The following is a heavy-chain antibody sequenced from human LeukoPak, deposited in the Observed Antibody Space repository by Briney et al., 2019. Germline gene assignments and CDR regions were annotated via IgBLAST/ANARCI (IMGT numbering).Heavy chain of an antibody. CDR1: GFTFSSYG. CDR3: AKNDNPPWLTPLGG. Sequence: GGSLRLSCAASGFTFSSYGMHWVRQAPGKGLEWVSAISGSGGSTYYADSVKGRFTISRDNSKNTLYLQMNSLRAEDTVVYYCAKNDNPPWLTPLGGWGQGTLVTVSS. J-gene: IGHJ4*02. V-gene: IGHV3-23*01. D-gene: IGHD6-19*01. CDR2: ISGSGGST.